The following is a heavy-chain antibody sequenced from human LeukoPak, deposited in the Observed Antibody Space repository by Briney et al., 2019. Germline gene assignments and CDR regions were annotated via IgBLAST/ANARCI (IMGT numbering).Heavy chain of an antibody. J-gene: IGHJ5*02. CDR1: GGTFSSYA. CDR2: IIPIFGTA. D-gene: IGHD3-10*01. CDR3: ARDGPARITMVRGVIFDP. Sequence: SVKVSCKASGGTFSSYAISWVRQAPGQGLEWMGGIIPIFGTANYAQKFQGRVTITADESTGTAYMELSSLRSEDTAVYYCARDGPARITMVRGVIFDPWGQGTLVTVSS. V-gene: IGHV1-69*13.